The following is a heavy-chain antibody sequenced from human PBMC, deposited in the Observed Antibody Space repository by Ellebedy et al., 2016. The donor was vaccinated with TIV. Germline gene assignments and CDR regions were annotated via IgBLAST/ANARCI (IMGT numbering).Heavy chain of an antibody. CDR2: INAGNGNT. D-gene: IGHD3-22*01. CDR3: ARDRVEPRWSSVPIRTSMIVVLSPFDY. CDR1: GYTFTSYA. Sequence: ASVKVSCKASGYTFTSYAMHWVRQAPGQRLEWMGWINAGNGNTKYSQKFQGRVTITRDTSASTAYMELSSLRSEDTAVYYCARDRVEPRWSSVPIRTSMIVVLSPFDYWGQGTLVTVSS. V-gene: IGHV1-3*01. J-gene: IGHJ4*02.